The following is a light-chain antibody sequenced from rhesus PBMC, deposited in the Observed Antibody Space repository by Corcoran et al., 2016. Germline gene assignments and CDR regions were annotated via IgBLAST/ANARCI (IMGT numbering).Light chain of an antibody. CDR3: QHGYGTPWT. V-gene: IGKV1-74*01. J-gene: IGKJ1*01. Sequence: DIQMTQSPSSLSASVGDRVTIACRASENVNNYLNWYKQKPGKAPKLLIYEASTLQSGVPSRFSGSGSGTDYTFTISSLQPEDVATYYCQHGYGTPWTFGQGTKVEIK. CDR1: ENVNNY. CDR2: EAS.